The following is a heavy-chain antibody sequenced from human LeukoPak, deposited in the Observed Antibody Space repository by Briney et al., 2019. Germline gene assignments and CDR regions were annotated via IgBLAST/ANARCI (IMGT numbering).Heavy chain of an antibody. J-gene: IGHJ6*02. D-gene: IGHD4-17*01. Sequence: ASVKVSCKASGYTFTGYYIHWVRQAPGQGLEWMGWINPNSGGTNYAQKFQGRVTMTRDTSISTAYMELSRLRSDETAVYYCARGRYGDYHYGMDVWGQGTTVTVSS. V-gene: IGHV1-2*02. CDR2: INPNSGGT. CDR3: ARGRYGDYHYGMDV. CDR1: GYTFTGYY.